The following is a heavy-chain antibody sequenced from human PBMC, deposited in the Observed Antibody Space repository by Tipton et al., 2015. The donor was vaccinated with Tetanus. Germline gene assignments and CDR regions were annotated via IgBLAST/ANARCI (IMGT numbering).Heavy chain of an antibody. Sequence: VQLVQSGAEVGKPGESLKISCQGSGYNFSHYSIGWVRQLPGRGLEWMGIVDPRDSQATYGPSFQGQVTLSADRSINVAYLQWGSLKASDTAIYYCASWDSRYGSGNYYFKYWGQGTLVTVSS. V-gene: IGHV5-51*01. CDR2: VDPRDSQA. D-gene: IGHD3-10*01. CDR1: GYNFSHYS. CDR3: ASWDSRYGSGNYYFKY. J-gene: IGHJ4*02.